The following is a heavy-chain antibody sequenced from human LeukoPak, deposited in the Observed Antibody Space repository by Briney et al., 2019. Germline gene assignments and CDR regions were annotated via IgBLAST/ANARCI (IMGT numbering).Heavy chain of an antibody. J-gene: IGHJ4*02. Sequence: SETLSLTCTVSGGSISSYFWSWIRQPPGKGLEWIGYIYYSGSTNYNPSLKSRVTISVDTSKNQFSLKLSSVTAADTAVYYCATYDSSVYKFDYWGQGTLVTVSS. D-gene: IGHD3-22*01. CDR3: ATYDSSVYKFDY. CDR2: IYYSGST. V-gene: IGHV4-59*08. CDR1: GGSISSYF.